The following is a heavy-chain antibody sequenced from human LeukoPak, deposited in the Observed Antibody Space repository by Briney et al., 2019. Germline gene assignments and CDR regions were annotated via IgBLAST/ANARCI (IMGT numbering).Heavy chain of an antibody. CDR3: AGESFDF. J-gene: IGHJ3*01. V-gene: IGHV3-30*04. CDR1: GFSFSNYA. CDR2: ISKDGSMK. Sequence: QPGGSLRLSCAASGFSFSNYAMAWVRQAPGKGLEWVAVISKDGSMKYYSDSVKGRFTVSRDNSIHTLYLEMNSLKTEDTAVYYCAGESFDFWSQGTMVTVSS.